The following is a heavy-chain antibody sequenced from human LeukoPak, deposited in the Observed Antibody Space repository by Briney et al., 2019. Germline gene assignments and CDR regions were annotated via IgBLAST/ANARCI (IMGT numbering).Heavy chain of an antibody. V-gene: IGHV1-69*05. D-gene: IGHD3-10*01. Sequence: SVKVSCKASGYTFTSYYMHWVRQAPGQGLEWMGGIIPILGTANYAQKFQGRVTITTDESTSTAYMELSRLRSEDTAVYYCARSAFYGSGSYYDYWGQGTLVTVSS. J-gene: IGHJ4*02. CDR2: IIPILGTA. CDR3: ARSAFYGSGSYYDY. CDR1: GYTFTSYY.